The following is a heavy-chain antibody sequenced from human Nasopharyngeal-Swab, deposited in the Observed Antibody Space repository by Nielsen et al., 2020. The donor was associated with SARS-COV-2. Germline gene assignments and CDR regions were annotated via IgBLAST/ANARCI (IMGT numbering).Heavy chain of an antibody. V-gene: IGHV3-9*03. CDR2: ISWNSGSI. J-gene: IGHJ4*02. Sequence: GGSLRLSCAASGFTLDDYAMHWVRQAPGKGLEWVSGISWNSGSIGYADSVKGRITISRDNAKNSLYLQMNSLRAEDMALYYCAKDKGAYYYDSSGPFFDYWGQGTLVTVSS. D-gene: IGHD3-22*01. CDR1: GFTLDDYA. CDR3: AKDKGAYYYDSSGPFFDY.